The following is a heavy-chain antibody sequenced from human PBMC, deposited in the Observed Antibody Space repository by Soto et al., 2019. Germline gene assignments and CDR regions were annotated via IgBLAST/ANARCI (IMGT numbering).Heavy chain of an antibody. D-gene: IGHD6-13*01. V-gene: IGHV4-31*03. CDR3: ARVSAGGTRWFDS. CDR1: GGSISTGGWY. J-gene: IGHJ5*01. CDR2: IYYRGTT. Sequence: QVQLQESGPGLVKPSQTLSLTCSVSGGSISTGGWYWSWVREHPGKGLEWIGDIYYRGTTSYNPSLGSRVTISRDTSKNQVSLKVNSVTAADTAVYYCARVSAGGTRWFDSWGQGIRVTVSS.